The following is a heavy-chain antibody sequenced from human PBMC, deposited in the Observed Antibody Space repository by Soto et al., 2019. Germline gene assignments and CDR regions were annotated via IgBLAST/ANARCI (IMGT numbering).Heavy chain of an antibody. V-gene: IGHV4-59*01. D-gene: IGHD2-8*01. J-gene: IGHJ4*01. CDR3: ARAAADWQKMTIWCEN. CDR1: GGSIVSYD. Sequence: ETLSLSGTVSGGSIVSYDWSLIRQPPVKELESIVYLYYSGITNYHASLTSRVTVSVDTSKNQFSLKLRSVTAADTAVCYCARAAADWQKMTIWCENWDREPLFTTSS. CDR2: LYYSGIT.